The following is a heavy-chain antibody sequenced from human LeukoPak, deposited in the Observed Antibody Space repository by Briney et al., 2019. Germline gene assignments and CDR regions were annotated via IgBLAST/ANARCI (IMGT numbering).Heavy chain of an antibody. CDR2: IYYDGST. CDR1: GGSISTYY. D-gene: IGHD3-10*01. Sequence: SETLSLTCTVSGGSISTYYWSWIRQSPGKGLEWIGYIYYDGSTNYNPSLRGRVTISVDTPKNQFSLKLSSVTAAETAVYYCAKSNGYGLVDIWGQGTMVTVSS. V-gene: IGHV4-59*12. CDR3: AKSNGYGLVDI. J-gene: IGHJ3*02.